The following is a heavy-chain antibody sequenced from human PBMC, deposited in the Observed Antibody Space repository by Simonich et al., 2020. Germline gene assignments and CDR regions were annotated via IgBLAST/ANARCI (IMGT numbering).Heavy chain of an antibody. D-gene: IGHD1-1*01. Sequence: QVQLQQWGAGLLKPSETLSLTCAVYGGSFSGYYWSWIRQPPGKGQEWIGEINHSGSTNYNPSLKSRVTISVDTSKNQFSLKLSSVTAADTAVYYCARHLQLGPFDYWGQGTLVTVSS. CDR1: GGSFSGYY. J-gene: IGHJ4*02. CDR2: INHSGST. CDR3: ARHLQLGPFDY. V-gene: IGHV4-34*01.